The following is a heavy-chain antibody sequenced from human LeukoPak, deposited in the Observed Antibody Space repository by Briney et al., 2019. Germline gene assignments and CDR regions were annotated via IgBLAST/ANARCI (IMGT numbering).Heavy chain of an antibody. J-gene: IGHJ3*02. CDR2: IYYSGST. V-gene: IGHV4-28*01. Sequence: SETLSLTCAVSGYSISSSNWRGWIRHPPGKGLEWIGYIYYSGSTYYNPSLKSRFTMSVDTSKNQFSLKLSSVTAVDTAVYYCARYRGPSGGFYSWGQGTRVTVTS. CDR3: ARYRGPSGGFYS. D-gene: IGHD2-15*01. CDR1: GYSISSSNW.